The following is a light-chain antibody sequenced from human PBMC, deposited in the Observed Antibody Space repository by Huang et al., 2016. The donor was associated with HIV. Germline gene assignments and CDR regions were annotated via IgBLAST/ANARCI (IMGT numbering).Light chain of an antibody. CDR1: QAIDNY. CDR3: QRYNSVPRM. CDR2: GAT. V-gene: IGKV1-27*01. J-gene: IGKJ1*01. Sequence: DMQMTQSQSSLSASVGARVTLSCRATQAIDNYLAWYQQKPGRVPNLLIYGATTLQSGVPSRFSGSGSGTNFTLTIASLQPEDVATYYCQRYNSVPRMFGQGTKVEIK.